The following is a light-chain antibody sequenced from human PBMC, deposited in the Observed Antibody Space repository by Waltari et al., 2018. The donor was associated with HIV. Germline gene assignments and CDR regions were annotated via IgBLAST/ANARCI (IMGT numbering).Light chain of an antibody. CDR1: SSNIGAGYD. J-gene: IGLJ3*02. V-gene: IGLV1-40*01. CDR2: SNI. Sequence: QSVLTQPPSVSGAPGQTVTISCDGSSSNIGAGYDVHWYKRVPGTSPKHVIYSNINRPSGGPDRFSASKSGTSASLAITGLQAEDEAHYYCQAHDRSLSGPWVFGGGTKLTVL. CDR3: QAHDRSLSGPWV.